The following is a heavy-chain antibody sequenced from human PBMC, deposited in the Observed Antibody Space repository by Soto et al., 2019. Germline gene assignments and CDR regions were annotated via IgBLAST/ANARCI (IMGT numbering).Heavy chain of an antibody. Sequence: GASVKVSCKASGGTFSSYAISWVRQAPGQGLEWMGGIIPIFGTANYAQKFQGRVTITADESTSTAYMELSSLRSEDTAVYYCASRDYGSGSYPANWFAPWGQGTLVTVSS. D-gene: IGHD3-10*01. CDR1: GGTFSSYA. CDR2: IIPIFGTA. CDR3: ASRDYGSGSYPANWFAP. J-gene: IGHJ5*02. V-gene: IGHV1-69*13.